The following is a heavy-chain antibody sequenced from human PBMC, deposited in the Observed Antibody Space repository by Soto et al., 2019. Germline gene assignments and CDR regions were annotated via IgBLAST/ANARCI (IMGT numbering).Heavy chain of an antibody. CDR2: ISSSYI. Sequence: GGSLRLSCAASGFTFSSYSMNWVRQAPGKGLEWVSSISSSYIYYADSVKGRFTISRDNAKNSLYLQMNSLRAEDTAVYYCARVFITMVRGVSPNHDAFDIWGQGTMVTVSS. CDR1: GFTFSSYS. V-gene: IGHV3-21*01. CDR3: ARVFITMVRGVSPNHDAFDI. D-gene: IGHD3-10*01. J-gene: IGHJ3*02.